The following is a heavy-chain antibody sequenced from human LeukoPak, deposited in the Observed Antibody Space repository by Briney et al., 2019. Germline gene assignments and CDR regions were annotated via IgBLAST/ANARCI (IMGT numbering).Heavy chain of an antibody. CDR3: ARDRRATLRYSSSWHDAFDI. CDR2: INPNSGGT. J-gene: IGHJ3*02. D-gene: IGHD6-13*01. CDR1: GYTFTGYY. Sequence: GASVKVSCKASGYTFTGYYMHWVRQAPGQGLEWMGWINPNSGGTNYAQKFQGRVTMTRDTSISTAYMELSRLRSDDTAVYYCARDRRATLRYSSSWHDAFDIWGQGTMVTVSS. V-gene: IGHV1-2*02.